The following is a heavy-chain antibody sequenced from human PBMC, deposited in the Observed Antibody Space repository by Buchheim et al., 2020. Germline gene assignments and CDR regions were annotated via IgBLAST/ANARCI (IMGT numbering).Heavy chain of an antibody. J-gene: IGHJ4*02. V-gene: IGHV4-31*03. CDR3: ARSDCSGGSCYRVDH. CDR1: GGSISSRGYY. Sequence: QVQLQESGPGLVKPSQTLSLTCTVSGGSISSRGYYWNWIRQHPGKGLEWIGYIYFSGTTSYTPSLKSRVSISLDKSKNQFSLKLSSVTAADTALYYCARSDCSGGSCYRVDHWGQGTL. CDR2: IYFSGTT. D-gene: IGHD2-15*01.